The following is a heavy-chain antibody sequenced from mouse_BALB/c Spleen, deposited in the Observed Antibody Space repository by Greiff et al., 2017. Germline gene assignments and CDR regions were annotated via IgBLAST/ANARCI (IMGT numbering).Heavy chain of an antibody. D-gene: IGHD2-3*01. V-gene: IGHV3-8*02. J-gene: IGHJ1*01. Sequence: EVMLVESGPSLVKPSQTLSLTCSVTGDSITSGYWNWIRKFPGNKLEYMGYISYSGSTYYNPSLKSRISITRDTSKNQYYLQLNSVTTEDTATYYCARWGYDGYDSSYWYFDVWGAGTTVTVSS. CDR2: ISYSGST. CDR3: ARWGYDGYDSSYWYFDV. CDR1: GDSITSGY.